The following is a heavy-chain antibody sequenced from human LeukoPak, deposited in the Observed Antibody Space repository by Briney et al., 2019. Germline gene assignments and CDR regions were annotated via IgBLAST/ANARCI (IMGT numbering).Heavy chain of an antibody. CDR3: ARDFDIVGAAYYFDY. D-gene: IGHD1-26*01. V-gene: IGHV3-30-3*01. Sequence: PGGSLRLSCAASGFTFSSYAMHWVRQAPGKGLEWVAVISYDGSNKYYADSVKGRFTISRDNSKNTLYLQMNSLRAEDTAVYYCARDFDIVGAAYYFDYWGQGTLVTVSS. CDR1: GFTFSSYA. J-gene: IGHJ4*02. CDR2: ISYDGSNK.